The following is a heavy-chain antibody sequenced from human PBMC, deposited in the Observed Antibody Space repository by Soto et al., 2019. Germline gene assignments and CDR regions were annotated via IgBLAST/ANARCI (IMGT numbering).Heavy chain of an antibody. V-gene: IGHV4-34*01. CDR2: INHSGST. CDR1: GGSFSGYY. J-gene: IGHJ4*02. D-gene: IGHD6-19*01. Sequence: NPSETLSLTCAVYGGSFSGYYWSWIRQPPGKGLEWIGEINHSGSTNYNPSLKSRVTISVDTSKNQFSLKLSSVTAADTAVYYCARSTYSSGWYYFDYWGQGTLVTVSS. CDR3: ARSTYSSGWYYFDY.